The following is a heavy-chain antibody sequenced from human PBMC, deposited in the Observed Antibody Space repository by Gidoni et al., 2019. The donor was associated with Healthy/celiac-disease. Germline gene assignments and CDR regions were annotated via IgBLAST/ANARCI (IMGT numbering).Heavy chain of an antibody. CDR3: ANGLDGGPGSSGYYPGYFDY. D-gene: IGHD3-22*01. CDR2: IIGSGGST. J-gene: IGHJ4*02. CDR1: GVPFSSYA. V-gene: IGHV3-23*01. Sequence: EVQLLESGGGLVQPGGSLRLSCAASGVPFSSYAMSRVRQAPGKGLEWVSAIIGSGGSTYYADSVKGRFTISRDNSKNTLYLQMNSLRAEDTAVYYCANGLDGGPGSSGYYPGYFDYWGQGTLVTVSS.